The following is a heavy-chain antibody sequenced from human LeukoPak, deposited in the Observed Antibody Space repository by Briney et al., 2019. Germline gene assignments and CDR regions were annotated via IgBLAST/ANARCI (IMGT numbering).Heavy chain of an antibody. D-gene: IGHD2-15*01. CDR3: ASRAASLLNYYYYYYMDV. V-gene: IGHV3-11*04. CDR2: ISSSGSTI. CDR1: GFTFSDYY. Sequence: PGGSLRLSCAASGFTFSDYYMSWIRQAPGKGLEWVSYISSSGSTIYYADSVKGRFTISRDNSKNTLYLQMNSLRAEDTAVYYCASRAASLLNYYYYYYMDVWGKGTTVTISS. J-gene: IGHJ6*03.